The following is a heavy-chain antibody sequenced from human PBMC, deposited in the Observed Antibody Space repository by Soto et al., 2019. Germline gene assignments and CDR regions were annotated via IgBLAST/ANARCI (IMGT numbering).Heavy chain of an antibody. D-gene: IGHD3-9*01. CDR2: INHSGST. J-gene: IGHJ5*02. V-gene: IGHV4-34*01. Sequence: SETLSLTCAVYGGSFSGYYWSWIRQPPGKGLGWIGEINHSGSTNYNPSLKSRVTISVDTCKNQFSRKLSFVTAADTAVYYCARGKKGRGYYDILTGSKGWFDPWGQGTLVTVSS. CDR3: ARGKKGRGYYDILTGSKGWFDP. CDR1: GGSFSGYY.